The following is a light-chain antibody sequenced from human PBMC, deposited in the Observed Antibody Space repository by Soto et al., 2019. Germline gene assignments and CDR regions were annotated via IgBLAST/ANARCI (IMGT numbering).Light chain of an antibody. J-gene: IGKJ2*01. CDR3: QQLNSYPRT. V-gene: IGKV1-9*01. CDR2: AAS. Sequence: PLTQSPSSLSASVGDRVSITCRASQGISSYLAWYQQKPGKAPKLLIYAASTLQSGVPSRFSGSGSGTDFTLTISSLQPEDFATYYCQQLNSYPRTFGQGTKLEIK. CDR1: QGISSY.